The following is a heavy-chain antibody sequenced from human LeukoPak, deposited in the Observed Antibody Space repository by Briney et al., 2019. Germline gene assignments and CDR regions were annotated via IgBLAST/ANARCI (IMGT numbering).Heavy chain of an antibody. CDR3: ARNLAGHFGGFYFDD. CDR2: IYYSGST. V-gene: IGHV4-39*07. CDR1: GGSISSSSYY. Sequence: PSETLSLTCTVSGGSISSSSYYWGWIRQPPGKGLEWIGTIYYSGSTYYNPSLKSRVTISVDTSKNQFSLKLSSVTAADTAVYYCARNLAGHFGGFYFDDWGQGTLVTVSS. J-gene: IGHJ4*02. D-gene: IGHD2-21*01.